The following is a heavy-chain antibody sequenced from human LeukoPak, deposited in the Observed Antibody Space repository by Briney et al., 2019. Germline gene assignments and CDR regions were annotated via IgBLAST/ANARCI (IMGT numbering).Heavy chain of an antibody. D-gene: IGHD3-10*01. J-gene: IGHJ4*02. CDR1: GFTFSNYA. Sequence: GGSLRLSCAASGFTFSNYAMHWVRQAPGKGLEWVALISYDGSNKYYADSVKGRFTISRDNSKNTLYLQMNSLRAEDTAMYYCASFLYGSGRLGGQGTLVTVSS. V-gene: IGHV3-30-3*01. CDR2: ISYDGSNK. CDR3: ASFLYGSGRL.